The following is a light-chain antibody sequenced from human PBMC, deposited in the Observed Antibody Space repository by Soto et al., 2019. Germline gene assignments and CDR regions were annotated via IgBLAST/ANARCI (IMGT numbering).Light chain of an antibody. Sequence: DIQMIQSPSSLSASVGDRVTITCRASQGISNYLAWYQQKPGKVPKVLIYAASTLQSGVPSRFSGSGSGTDFTITISSQQPEDVATYFCQKYNSAPRTFGQGTKVEIK. CDR1: QGISNY. CDR2: AAS. CDR3: QKYNSAPRT. V-gene: IGKV1-27*01. J-gene: IGKJ1*01.